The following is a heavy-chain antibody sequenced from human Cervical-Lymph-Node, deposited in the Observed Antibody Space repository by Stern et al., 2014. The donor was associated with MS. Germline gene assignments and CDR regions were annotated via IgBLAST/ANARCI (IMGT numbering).Heavy chain of an antibody. D-gene: IGHD6-19*01. V-gene: IGHV1-46*01. CDR3: AREVAGHRLGMMDV. Sequence: VQLVESGAEVNKPGASLKVSCAASGYTFTSYYIHWVRQAPGQGLEWMGIIIPSGGSASHAQKFQGRVTMTRDTSTSTVYMELSSLRSEDTAVYYCAREVAGHRLGMMDVWGQGTTVTVSS. J-gene: IGHJ6*02. CDR1: GYTFTSYY. CDR2: IIPSGGSA.